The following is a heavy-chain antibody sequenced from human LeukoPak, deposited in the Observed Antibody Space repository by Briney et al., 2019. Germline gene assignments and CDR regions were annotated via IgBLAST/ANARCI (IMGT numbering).Heavy chain of an antibody. CDR1: GFTFSSYA. J-gene: IGHJ4*02. D-gene: IGHD6-19*01. CDR2: ISASGGST. V-gene: IGHV3-23*01. Sequence: GGSLRLSCAASGFTFSSYAMSWVRQAPGKGLEWISGISASGGSTDYADSVKGRFTISRGISKNTLYLQMNSLRADDTAVYYCAKPQRAGYSNGSGPFDYWGQGTLVTVSS. CDR3: AKPQRAGYSNGSGPFDY.